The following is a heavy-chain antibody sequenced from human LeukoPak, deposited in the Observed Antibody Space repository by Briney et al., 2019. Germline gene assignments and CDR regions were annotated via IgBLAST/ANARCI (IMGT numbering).Heavy chain of an antibody. CDR2: ISGSGGST. J-gene: IGHJ6*02. Sequence: GGSLRLSCAASGFTFSSYAMSWVRQAPGKGLEWVSAISGSGGSTYYADSVKGRFTISRDNSKNTLYLQMNSLRAEDTAVYYCAKGEGAARRGGSVYYYYYSMDVWGQGTTVTVSS. CDR1: GFTFSSYA. V-gene: IGHV3-23*01. CDR3: AKGEGAARRGGSVYYYYYSMDV. D-gene: IGHD3-10*01.